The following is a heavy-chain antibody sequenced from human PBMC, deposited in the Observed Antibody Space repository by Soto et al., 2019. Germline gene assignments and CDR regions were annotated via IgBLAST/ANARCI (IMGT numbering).Heavy chain of an antibody. CDR3: AREGLDSYGPGPYWVGYYGMDV. J-gene: IGHJ6*02. V-gene: IGHV3-13*01. D-gene: IGHD5-18*01. Sequence: GSLRLSCAASGFTFSSYDMHWVRQATGKGLEWVSAIGTAGDTYYPGSVKGRFTISRENAKNSLYLQMNSLRAEGTAVYYCAREGLDSYGPGPYWVGYYGMDVWGQGTTVTVSS. CDR2: IGTAGDT. CDR1: GFTFSSYD.